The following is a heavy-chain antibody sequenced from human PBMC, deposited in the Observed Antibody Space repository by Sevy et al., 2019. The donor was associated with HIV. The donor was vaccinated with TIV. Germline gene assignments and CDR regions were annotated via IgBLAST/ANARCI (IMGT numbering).Heavy chain of an antibody. Sequence: GGSLRLSCAASGFTFSSYAMSWVRQAPGKGLEWVSAISGSGGSTYYADSVKGRFTISRDNSKNTLYLQMNSLRAEDTAVYYCAKRGHRGYHDSSGYFAFDIWGQGTMVTVSS. J-gene: IGHJ3*02. V-gene: IGHV3-23*01. CDR3: AKRGHRGYHDSSGYFAFDI. CDR1: GFTFSSYA. CDR2: ISGSGGST. D-gene: IGHD3-22*01.